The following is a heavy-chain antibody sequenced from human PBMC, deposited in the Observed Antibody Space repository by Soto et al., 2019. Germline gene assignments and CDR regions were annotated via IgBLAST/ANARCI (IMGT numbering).Heavy chain of an antibody. D-gene: IGHD6-19*01. CDR2: ISYDGSNK. CDR1: GFTFSSYG. J-gene: IGHJ4*02. Sequence: QVQLVESGGGVVQPGRSLRLSCAASGFTFSSYGMHWVRQAPGKGLEWVAVISYDGSNKYYADSVKGRFTISRDNSKNTLYLQMNSLRAEDTAVYYCAKGGKWLAYWGQGTLVTVSS. V-gene: IGHV3-30*18. CDR3: AKGGKWLAY.